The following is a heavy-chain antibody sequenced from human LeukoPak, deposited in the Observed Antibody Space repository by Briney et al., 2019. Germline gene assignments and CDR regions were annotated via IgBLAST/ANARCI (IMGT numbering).Heavy chain of an antibody. Sequence: SETLSLTCTVSGGSISSYYWSWIRHPPGKGLEGIGYIYYSGSTNYNPSLKSRVTISVDTSKNQFSLKLSSVTAADTAVYYCARRARYCSSTSRTWGCGYYYYGMDVWGQGTTVTVSS. CDR1: GGSISSYY. D-gene: IGHD2-2*01. CDR3: ARRARYCSSTSRTWGCGYYYYGMDV. V-gene: IGHV4-59*01. J-gene: IGHJ6*02. CDR2: IYYSGST.